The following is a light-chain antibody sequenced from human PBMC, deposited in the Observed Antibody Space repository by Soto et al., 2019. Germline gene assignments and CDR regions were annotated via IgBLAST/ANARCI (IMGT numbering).Light chain of an antibody. CDR1: QRVSSN. CDR2: GAP. V-gene: IGKV3-15*01. J-gene: IGKJ1*01. CDR3: QQYNNWPPWT. Sequence: EIVMTQAPATLAVSPGERATLSFRASQRVSSNLAWSQQKPGQAPRLLIYGAPTRATGIPARFSGSGSGPEFTLTISSLQSEDFAAYYCQQYNNWPPWTFGQGTKGDIK.